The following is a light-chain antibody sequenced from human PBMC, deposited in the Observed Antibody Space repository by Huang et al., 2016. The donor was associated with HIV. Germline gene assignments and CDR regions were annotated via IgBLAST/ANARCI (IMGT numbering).Light chain of an antibody. CDR1: QSLLYNSNNINY. V-gene: IGKV4-1*01. CDR3: QQHYSSPPT. J-gene: IGKJ2*01. Sequence: DIVMTQSPDSLAVSLGERATINCKSSQSLLYNSNNINYLAWYQQKPGQPPNLLIYWASSRKSGVPDRFSGSGSETDFTLTISSLQAEDVAVYYCQQHYSSPPTFGQGTKLEIK. CDR2: WAS.